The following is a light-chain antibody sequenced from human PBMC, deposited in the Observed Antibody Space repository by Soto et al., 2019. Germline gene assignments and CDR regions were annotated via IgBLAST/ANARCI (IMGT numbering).Light chain of an antibody. CDR1: SSDVGAYNY. CDR3: SSYTSTTLVV. CDR2: DVS. Sequence: QSALTQPASVSGSPGQSITISCTGTSSDVGAYNYVSWYQQHPGKAPKLMIYDVSNRPSGVSNRFSGSKSDNTASLTISGLQAEDEADYYCSSYTSTTLVVFGGGTKVTVL. V-gene: IGLV2-14*01. J-gene: IGLJ2*01.